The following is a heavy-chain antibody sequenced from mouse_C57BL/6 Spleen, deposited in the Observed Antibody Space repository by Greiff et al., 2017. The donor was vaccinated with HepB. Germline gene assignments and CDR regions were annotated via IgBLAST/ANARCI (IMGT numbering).Heavy chain of an antibody. J-gene: IGHJ2*01. CDR2: INYDGSST. CDR1: GFTFSDYY. D-gene: IGHD1-1*01. CDR3: ARVILRYYFDY. Sequence: DVKLVESEGGLVQPGSSMKLSCTASGFTFSDYYMAWVRQVPEKGLEWVANINYDGSSTYYLDSLKSRFIISRDNAKNILYLQMSSLKSEDTATYYCARVILRYYFDYWGQGTTLTVSS. V-gene: IGHV5-16*01.